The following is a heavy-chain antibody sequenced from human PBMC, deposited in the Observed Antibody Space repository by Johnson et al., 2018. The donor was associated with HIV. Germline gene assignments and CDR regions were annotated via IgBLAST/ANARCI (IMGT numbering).Heavy chain of an antibody. CDR2: IRYDGSTK. CDR1: GLPFSRYG. CDR3: GMSGVEDAAFDI. V-gene: IGHV3-30*02. D-gene: IGHD7-27*01. Sequence: QVQLVESGGGVVQPGGSLRLSCAASGLPFSRYGMHWVRQAPGKVLEWVSFIRYDGSTKYYADSVQGRFTISRYNSKTKLYLQMNSLRAEDTAVFYCGMSGVEDAAFDIWGQGTMVTVSS. J-gene: IGHJ3*02.